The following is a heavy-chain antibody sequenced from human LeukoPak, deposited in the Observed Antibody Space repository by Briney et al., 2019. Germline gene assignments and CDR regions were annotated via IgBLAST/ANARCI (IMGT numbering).Heavy chain of an antibody. D-gene: IGHD3-22*01. CDR1: GGTFSSYA. Sequence: SVKVSCKASGGTFSSYAISWVRQAPGQGLEWMGGIIPIFGTANYAQKFQGRVTITADESTSAAYMELSSLRSEDTAVYYCARPTSDYDSSGYYATWGQGTLVTVSS. J-gene: IGHJ4*02. CDR3: ARPTSDYDSSGYYAT. CDR2: IIPIFGTA. V-gene: IGHV1-69*13.